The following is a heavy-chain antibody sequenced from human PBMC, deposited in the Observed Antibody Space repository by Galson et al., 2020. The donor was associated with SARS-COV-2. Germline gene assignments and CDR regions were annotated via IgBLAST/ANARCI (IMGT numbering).Heavy chain of an antibody. Sequence: SETLSLTCSVSGGSISSSNYYWGWVRQPPGKGLEWIGSTYYSGSGYYNPSLTSRLTISVDTSKNQFFMKLTSVTAADTAVYYCARQILTGYYSFYYFDFWGQGARITVSS. D-gene: IGHD3-9*01. CDR1: GGSISSSNYY. CDR2: TYYSGSG. J-gene: IGHJ4*02. V-gene: IGHV4-39*01. CDR3: ARQILTGYYSFYYFDF.